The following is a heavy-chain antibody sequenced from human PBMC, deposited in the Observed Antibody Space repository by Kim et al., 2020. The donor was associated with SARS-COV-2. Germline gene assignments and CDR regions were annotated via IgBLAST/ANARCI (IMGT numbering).Heavy chain of an antibody. CDR3: ARAWSHPPGY. D-gene: IGHD2-8*02. CDR2: NK. J-gene: IGHJ4*02. Sequence: NKDYADSVKGRFTISRDNSKNTLYLQMNSLRAEDTAVYYCARAWSHPPGYWGQGTLVTVSS. V-gene: IGHV3-30*01.